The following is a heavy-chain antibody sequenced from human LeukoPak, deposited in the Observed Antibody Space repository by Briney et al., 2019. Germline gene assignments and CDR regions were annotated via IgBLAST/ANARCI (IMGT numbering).Heavy chain of an antibody. CDR1: GGSFSGYY. V-gene: IGHV4-34*01. CDR3: ATGSIAVAGTSPYYYYGMDV. D-gene: IGHD6-19*01. Sequence: PSETLSLTCAVYGGSFSGYYWSWIRQPPGKGLEWIGEINHSGSTNYNPSLKSRVTISVDTSKNQFSLKLSSVTAADTAVYYCATGSIAVAGTSPYYYYGMDVWGQGTTVTVSS. J-gene: IGHJ6*02. CDR2: INHSGST.